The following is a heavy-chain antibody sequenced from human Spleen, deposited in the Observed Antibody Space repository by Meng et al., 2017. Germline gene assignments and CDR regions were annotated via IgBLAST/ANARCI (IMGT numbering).Heavy chain of an antibody. CDR2: INHSGST. D-gene: IGHD1-26*01. J-gene: IGHJ1*01. Sequence: QVQLQQWGAGLLKPSETLSLTCAVYGGSFSGYYWSWIRQPPGKGLEWIGEINHSGSTNYNPSLKSRVTITVDTSKNQFSLKLSSMTAADTAVYYCARGSGGSYFAYFQHWGQGTLVTVSS. V-gene: IGHV4-34*01. CDR3: ARGSGGSYFAYFQH. CDR1: GGSFSGYY.